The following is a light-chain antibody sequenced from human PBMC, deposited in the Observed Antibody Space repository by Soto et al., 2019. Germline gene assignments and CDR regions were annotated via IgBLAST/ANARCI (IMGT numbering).Light chain of an antibody. V-gene: IGKV1-5*01. CDR2: DAS. CDR3: QQYETFSGT. J-gene: IGKJ1*01. CDR1: QSISNR. Sequence: DIQMTQSPSTLSGSVGDRVTITCRASQSISNRLAWYQQKPGKAPKVLIYDASSLESGVPSRFSGSGSGTKFTLTIASLQPDDFATYYCQQYETFSGTFGPGTKVDI.